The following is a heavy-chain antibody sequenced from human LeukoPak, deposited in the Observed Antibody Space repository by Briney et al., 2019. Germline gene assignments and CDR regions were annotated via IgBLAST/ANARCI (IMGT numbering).Heavy chain of an antibody. D-gene: IGHD3-3*01. Sequence: GGSLRLSCAASGFTFSSYAMSWVRQAPGKGLEWVSAISGGGGSTYYADSVKGRFTISRDNSKNTLYLQMNSLRAEDTAVYYCAGPYYDFWSGYYGNWGQGTLVTVSS. CDR1: GFTFSSYA. J-gene: IGHJ4*02. CDR2: ISGGGGST. V-gene: IGHV3-23*01. CDR3: AGPYYDFWSGYYGN.